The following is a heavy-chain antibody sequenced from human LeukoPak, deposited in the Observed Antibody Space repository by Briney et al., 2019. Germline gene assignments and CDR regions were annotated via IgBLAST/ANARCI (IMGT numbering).Heavy chain of an antibody. D-gene: IGHD3-22*01. J-gene: IGHJ4*02. V-gene: IGHV3-30*03. Sequence: GGSLRLSCAASGFPFRSYGMHWVRQAPGKGLEWVAVISYDGSNEYYVDSVKGRFTISRDNSKNTLYLQTDSLRAEDTAVYYCARAPSGYYPYFDYWGQGTLVTVSS. CDR2: ISYDGSNE. CDR1: GFPFRSYG. CDR3: ARAPSGYYPYFDY.